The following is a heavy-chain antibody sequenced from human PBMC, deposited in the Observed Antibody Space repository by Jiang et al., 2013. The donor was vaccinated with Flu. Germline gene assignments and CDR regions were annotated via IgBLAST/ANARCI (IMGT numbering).Heavy chain of an antibody. Sequence: AASGFTFSSYAMSWVRQAPGKGLEWVSAISGSGGSTYYADSVKGRFTISRDNSKNTLYLQMNSLRAEDTAVYYCALIPYGGFYYDSSGTIGFDYWGQGTLVTVSS. D-gene: IGHD3-22*01. V-gene: IGHV3-23*01. J-gene: IGHJ4*02. CDR1: GFTFSSYA. CDR2: ISGSGGST. CDR3: ALIPYGGFYYDSSGTIGFDY.